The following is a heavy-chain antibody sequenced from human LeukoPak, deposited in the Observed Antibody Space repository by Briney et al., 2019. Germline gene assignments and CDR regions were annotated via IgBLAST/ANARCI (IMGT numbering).Heavy chain of an antibody. CDR2: ISGSGGST. Sequence: VGSLRLSCEASGFTFSTYSMNWVRQAPGKGLGWVSSISGSGGSTYYADSVKGRFSISRDNSKNTLDLQMTGLRAEDTALYYCAKGGQNYDFWRFDYWGQGTLVTVSS. CDR1: GFTFSTYS. CDR3: AKGGQNYDFWRFDY. D-gene: IGHD3-3*01. V-gene: IGHV3-23*01. J-gene: IGHJ4*02.